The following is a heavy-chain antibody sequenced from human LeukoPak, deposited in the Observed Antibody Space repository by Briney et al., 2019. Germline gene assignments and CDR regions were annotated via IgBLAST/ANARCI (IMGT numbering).Heavy chain of an antibody. CDR1: GYTFTSYG. J-gene: IGHJ6*03. CDR3: ARVGCSSTSCYHYYYYMDV. CDR2: ISAYNGNT. V-gene: IGHV1-18*01. D-gene: IGHD2-2*01. Sequence: ASVKVSCKASGYTFTSYGISWVRQAPGQGLEWMGWISAYNGNTNYAQKLQGRVTMTTDTSTSTAYMELRSLRSDDTAVYYCARVGCSSTSCYHYYYYMDVWGQRDHGHRLL.